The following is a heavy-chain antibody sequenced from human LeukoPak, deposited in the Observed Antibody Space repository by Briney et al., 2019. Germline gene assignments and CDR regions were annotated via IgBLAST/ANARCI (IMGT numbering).Heavy chain of an antibody. CDR3: ASDLGGNSAELDH. D-gene: IGHD4-23*01. CDR2: IYSGTTT. Sequence: AGGSLRLSCAASGFTVSSNYMSWVRQAPGKGLEWVSTIYSGTTTYYADSVKGRFTISRDNSKSTLYLQMNRLRGEAPAVYSCASDLGGNSAELDHWGQGTLVTVSS. J-gene: IGHJ4*02. V-gene: IGHV3-66*02. CDR1: GFTVSSNY.